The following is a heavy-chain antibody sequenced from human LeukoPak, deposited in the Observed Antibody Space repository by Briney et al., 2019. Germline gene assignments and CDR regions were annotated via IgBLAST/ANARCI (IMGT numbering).Heavy chain of an antibody. D-gene: IGHD3-22*01. J-gene: IGHJ4*02. CDR2: IVVGSGNT. Sequence: GASVKVSCKASGFTFTSSAMQWVRQARGQRLEWIGWIVVGSGNTNYAQKFQERVTITRDMSTSTAYMELSSLRSEDTAVYYCAREGAWRYYYDSSGYYAIDYWGQGTLVTVSS. CDR1: GFTFTSSA. CDR3: AREGAWRYYYDSSGYYAIDY. V-gene: IGHV1-58*02.